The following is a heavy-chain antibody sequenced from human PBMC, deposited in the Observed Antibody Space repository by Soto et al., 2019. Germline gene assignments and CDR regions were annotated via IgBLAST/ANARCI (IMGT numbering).Heavy chain of an antibody. CDR3: ARYIYGQGFKA. CDR1: GDIFTNFD. J-gene: IGHJ5*02. V-gene: IGHV1-8*01. Sequence: QVQLVQPGAEVRKPGASVKVSCKASGDIFTNFDFNWVRQATGQGLEWIGWMRANSGDTGHDQKFQGRVSMTRDTSKSTAYMELSSLRAEDTALYYCARYIYGQGFKAWGQGTLVFVSS. CDR2: MRANSGDT. D-gene: IGHD3-3*02.